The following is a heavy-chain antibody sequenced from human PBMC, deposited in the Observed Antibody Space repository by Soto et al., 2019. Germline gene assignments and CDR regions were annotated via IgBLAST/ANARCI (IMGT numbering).Heavy chain of an antibody. D-gene: IGHD1-26*01. V-gene: IGHV3-30*04. CDR3: ARGAGSGSFLIDY. Sequence: QVQLVESGGGVVQPGRSLRLSCAASGFTFSSYAMHWVRQAPGKGLEWMAITSDDESRKYYADSVRGRFTISRDNSKNTLYLQMNSLRDEDTALFYCARGAGSGSFLIDYWGQGTLVTVYS. CDR2: TSDDESRK. CDR1: GFTFSSYA. J-gene: IGHJ4*02.